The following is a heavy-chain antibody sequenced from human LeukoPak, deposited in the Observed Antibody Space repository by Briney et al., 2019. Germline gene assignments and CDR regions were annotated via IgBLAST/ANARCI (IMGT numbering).Heavy chain of an antibody. J-gene: IGHJ4*02. CDR3: ARVQYDSSGYYYERD. CDR2: MNPNSGNT. CDR1: GYTFTSYD. D-gene: IGHD3-22*01. V-gene: IGHV1-8*01. Sequence: ASVKVSCKASGYTFTSYDINWVRQATGQGPEWMGWMNPNSGNTGYAQKFQGRVTMTRNTSISTAYMQLSSLRSEDTAVYYCARVQYDSSGYYYERDWGQGTLVTVSS.